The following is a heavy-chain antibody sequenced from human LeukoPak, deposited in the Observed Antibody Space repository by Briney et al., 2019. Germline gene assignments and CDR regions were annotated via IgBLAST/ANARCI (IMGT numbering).Heavy chain of an antibody. V-gene: IGHV3-66*04. Sequence: PGGSLRLSCAASGFTVSTNYMSWVRQAPGEGLEWVSVIYSTGSTYYADSVKGRFTISRDNSKNTLYLQMNSLRAEDTAVYYCARHFGVITKGVYYYYYGMDVWGQGTTVTVS. CDR3: ARHFGVITKGVYYYYYGMDV. D-gene: IGHD3-3*01. CDR1: GFTVSTNY. CDR2: IYSTGST. J-gene: IGHJ6*02.